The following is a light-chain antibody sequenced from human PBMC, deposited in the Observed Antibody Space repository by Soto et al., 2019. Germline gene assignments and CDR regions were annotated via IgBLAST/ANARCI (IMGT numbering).Light chain of an antibody. CDR1: QSISSY. CDR2: AAS. V-gene: IGKV1-39*01. CDR3: QQSYSTPIT. Sequence: DIQRTQSPSSLSASVGDRVTITCRASQSISSYLNWYQQKPGKVPNLLIYAASSLQSGVPSRFSGSGSGTEFTLTISSLQPEDFAIYYCQQSYSTPITFGQGTRLEIK. J-gene: IGKJ5*01.